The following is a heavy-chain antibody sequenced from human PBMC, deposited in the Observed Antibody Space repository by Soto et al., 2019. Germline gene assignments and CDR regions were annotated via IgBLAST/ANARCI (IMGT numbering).Heavy chain of an antibody. CDR1: GFTFSNYG. CDR2: IWYDGTEK. Sequence: QVQLVESGGGVVQPGRSLRLSCAASGFTFSNYGMHWVGQAPGKGLEWVAVIWYDGTEKYYADSEKGRFTISRDNSKNTLYLQMNSLRAEDTAVYYCATADYGDYGMDVWGQGTMVTVSS. CDR3: ATADYGDYGMDV. V-gene: IGHV3-33*03. D-gene: IGHD3-16*01. J-gene: IGHJ6*02.